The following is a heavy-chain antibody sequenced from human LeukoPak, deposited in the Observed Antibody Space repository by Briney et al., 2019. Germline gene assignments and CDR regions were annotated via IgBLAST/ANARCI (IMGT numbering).Heavy chain of an antibody. V-gene: IGHV3-30*18. CDR1: GFTFSSYG. J-gene: IGHJ4*02. CDR3: AKELKGWLQAFDY. Sequence: PGGSLRLSCAASGFTFSSYGIHWVRQAPGKGLEWVAVISYDGSNKNYADSVKGRFTISRDNSKNTLYLQMNSLGAEDTAVYYCAKELKGWLQAFDYWGQGTLVTVSS. CDR2: ISYDGSNK. D-gene: IGHD5-24*01.